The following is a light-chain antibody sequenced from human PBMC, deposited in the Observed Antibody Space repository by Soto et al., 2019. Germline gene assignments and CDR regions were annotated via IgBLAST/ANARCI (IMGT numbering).Light chain of an antibody. J-gene: IGLJ2*01. CDR1: SSDIGAYNF. CDR2: DVN. CDR3: TSWTTSTTMI. V-gene: IGLV2-14*03. Sequence: QSALTQSASVSGSPGQSITISCTGTSSDIGAYNFVSWYQQHPGKAPKLMLYDVNIRPSGVSNRFSGSKSGNTASLTISGLQAEDEADYYCTSWTTSTTMIFGGGTKLTVL.